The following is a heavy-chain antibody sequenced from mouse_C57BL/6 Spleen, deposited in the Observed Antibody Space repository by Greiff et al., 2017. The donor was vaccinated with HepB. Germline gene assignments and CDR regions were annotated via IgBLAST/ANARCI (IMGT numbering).Heavy chain of an antibody. Sequence: VQLQQSGPELVKPGASVKISCKASGYAFSSSWMNWVKQRPGKGLEWIGRIYPGDGDTNYNGKFKGKATLTADKSSSTAYMQLSSLTSEDSAVYFCAVYDYGEGFAYWGQGTLVTVSA. V-gene: IGHV1-82*01. CDR1: GYAFSSSW. J-gene: IGHJ3*01. D-gene: IGHD2-4*01. CDR2: IYPGDGDT. CDR3: AVYDYGEGFAY.